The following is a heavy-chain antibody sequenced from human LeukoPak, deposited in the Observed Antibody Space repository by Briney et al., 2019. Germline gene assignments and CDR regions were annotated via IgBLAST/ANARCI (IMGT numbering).Heavy chain of an antibody. CDR1: GGSISSGGYY. Sequence: PSETLSLTCTVSGGSISSGGYYWGWIRQPPGKGLEWIGSIYYSGSTYYNPSLKSRVTISVDTSKNQFSLKLSSVTAADTAVYYCARGVYYGSGIRYYYMDVWGKGTTVTVSS. J-gene: IGHJ6*03. CDR2: IYYSGST. V-gene: IGHV4-39*01. D-gene: IGHD3-10*01. CDR3: ARGVYYGSGIRYYYMDV.